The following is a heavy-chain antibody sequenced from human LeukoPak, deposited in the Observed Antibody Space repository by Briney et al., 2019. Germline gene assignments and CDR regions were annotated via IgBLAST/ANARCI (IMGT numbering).Heavy chain of an antibody. CDR2: ISKSSTYI. Sequence: GGSLRLSCAASGFTFNNAWMNWVRQAPGKGVEGVSAISKSSTYIKYAHSVKGRLTVSRDNAKNSLFLQMNSLRVEETAVYYCAREVVIVVEPAANTIDYWGQGTRVTVSS. CDR1: GFTFNNAW. CDR3: AREVVIVVEPAANTIDY. V-gene: IGHV3-21*01. D-gene: IGHD2-2*01. J-gene: IGHJ4*02.